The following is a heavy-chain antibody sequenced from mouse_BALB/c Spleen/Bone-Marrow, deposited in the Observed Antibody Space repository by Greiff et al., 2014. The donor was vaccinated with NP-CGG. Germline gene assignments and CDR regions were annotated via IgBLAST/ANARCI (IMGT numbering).Heavy chain of an antibody. CDR1: GYTFTDYY. V-gene: IGHV1-26*01. J-gene: IGHJ1*01. CDR2: INPKNGDT. Sequence: VQLQQPGPELVKPGASVKMSCKASGYTFTDYYMKWVRQSHGKSLEWIGDINPKNGDTFYNQKFKDKATLTVDRSSSTAYMQLDSLTSEASAAHYCVIGLRLYWYFDVWGAGTTVTVSS. CDR3: VIGLRLYWYFDV. D-gene: IGHD2-12*01.